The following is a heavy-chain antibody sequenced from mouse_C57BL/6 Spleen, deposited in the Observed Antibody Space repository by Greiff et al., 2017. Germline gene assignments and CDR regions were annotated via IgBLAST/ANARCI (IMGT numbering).Heavy chain of an antibody. CDR3: ARRALLRSGAMDY. CDR1: GFTFSDYG. Sequence: EVHLVESGGGLVKPGGSLKLSCAASGFTFSDYGMHWVRQAPEKGLEWVAYISSGSSTIYYADTVKGRFTISRDNAKNTLFLQMTSLRSEDTAMYYCARRALLRSGAMDYWGQGTSVTVSS. V-gene: IGHV5-17*01. D-gene: IGHD1-1*01. J-gene: IGHJ4*01. CDR2: ISSGSSTI.